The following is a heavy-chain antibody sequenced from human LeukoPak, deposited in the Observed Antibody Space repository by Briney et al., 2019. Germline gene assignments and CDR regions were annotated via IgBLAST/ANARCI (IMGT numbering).Heavy chain of an antibody. V-gene: IGHV1-18*01. D-gene: IGHD6-19*01. CDR1: GYTFTSYA. CDR2: ISAYNGNT. Sequence: ASVKVSCKASGYTFTSYAMNWVRQAPGQGLEWMGWISAYNGNTNYAQKLQGRVTMTTDTSTSTAYMELRSLRSDDTAVYYCARVRDSSGWYPLWGSNPGRFDYWGQGTLVTVSS. J-gene: IGHJ4*02. CDR3: ARVRDSSGWYPLWGSNPGRFDY.